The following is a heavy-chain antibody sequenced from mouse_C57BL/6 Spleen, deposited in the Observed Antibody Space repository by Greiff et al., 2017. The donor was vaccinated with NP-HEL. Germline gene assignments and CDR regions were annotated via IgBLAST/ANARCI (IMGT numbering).Heavy chain of an antibody. J-gene: IGHJ2*01. CDR2: IWSGGST. V-gene: IGHV2-2*01. CDR1: GFSLTSYG. D-gene: IGHD2-4*01. Sequence: QVQLKESGPGLVQPSQSLSITCTVSGFSLTSYGVHWVRQSPGKGLEWLGVIWSGGSTDYNAAFISSPSIDKDNSKSQVFFKMNNLQADDTAVYYCARNRYYDCDRDFDYWGQGTTLTVSS. CDR3: ARNRYYDCDRDFDY.